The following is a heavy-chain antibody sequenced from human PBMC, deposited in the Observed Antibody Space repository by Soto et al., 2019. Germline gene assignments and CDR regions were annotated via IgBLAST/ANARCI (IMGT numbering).Heavy chain of an antibody. J-gene: IGHJ6*03. CDR2: MNPNSGNT. CDR1: GYTFTSYD. CDR3: ARASGDYESDYYYYMDV. Sequence: ASVKVSCKASGYTFTSYDINWVRQATGQGLEWMGWMNPNSGNTGYAQKFQGRVTMTRNTSISTAYMELSSLRSEDTAVYYCARASGDYESDYYYYMDVWGKGTTVTVSS. D-gene: IGHD4-17*01. V-gene: IGHV1-8*01.